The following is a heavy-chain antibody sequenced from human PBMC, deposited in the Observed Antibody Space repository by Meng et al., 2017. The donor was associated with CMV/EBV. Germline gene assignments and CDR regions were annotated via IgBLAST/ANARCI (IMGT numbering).Heavy chain of an antibody. V-gene: IGHV3-21*01. Sequence: GESLKISCAASGFTFSSYSMNWVRQAPGKGLEWVSSISSSSSYIYYADSVKGRFTISRDNAKNSLYLQMNSLRAEDTAVYYYAKDHLGAWELFDWGQGTLVTVSS. CDR2: ISSSSSYI. CDR3: AKDHLGAWELFD. CDR1: GFTFSSYS. J-gene: IGHJ4*02. D-gene: IGHD3-10*01.